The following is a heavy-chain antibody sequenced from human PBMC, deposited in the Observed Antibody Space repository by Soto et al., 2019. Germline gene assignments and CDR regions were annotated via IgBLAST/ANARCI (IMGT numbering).Heavy chain of an antibody. J-gene: IGHJ5*02. Sequence: PGGSLRLSCAASGFIFSSFPMHWVRQAPGKGLEWVAVVSKDGSDKHYADSVKGRFTISRDNSENTLHLQMNSLRPEDTGVYYCARGSYYYDSSDPWGQGTLVTVSS. CDR3: ARGSYYYDSSDP. V-gene: IGHV3-30-3*01. CDR1: GFIFSSFP. D-gene: IGHD3-22*01. CDR2: VSKDGSDK.